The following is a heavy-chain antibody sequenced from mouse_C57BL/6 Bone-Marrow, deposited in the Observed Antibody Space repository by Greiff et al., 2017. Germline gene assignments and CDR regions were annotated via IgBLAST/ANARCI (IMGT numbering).Heavy chain of an antibody. D-gene: IGHD1-1*01. Sequence: VQLQQSGAELVRPGTSVKLSCKASGYTFTSYWMHWVKQRPGQGLEWIGVIDPSDSYTNYNQKFKGKATLTVDTSSSTAYMQLSSLTSEDSAVYYCARHGSSLFDYWGQGTTLTVSS. CDR1: GYTFTSYW. J-gene: IGHJ2*01. V-gene: IGHV1-59*01. CDR3: ARHGSSLFDY. CDR2: IDPSDSYT.